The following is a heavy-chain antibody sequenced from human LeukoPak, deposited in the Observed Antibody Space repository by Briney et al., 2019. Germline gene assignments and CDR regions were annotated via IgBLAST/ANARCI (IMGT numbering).Heavy chain of an antibody. V-gene: IGHV4-38-2*02. CDR3: ARVPGVFYDTLTGYGSGWFDP. Sequence: SETLSLTCTVSGYSISTGYYWGWVRQPPGKSLEWIGTVYHSGSTYYNPSLRSRAATSVDTSRNQFSLRLRSMTAADTAVYYCARVPGVFYDTLTGYGSGWFDPWGQGTLVTVSS. CDR1: GYSISTGYY. D-gene: IGHD3-9*01. J-gene: IGHJ5*02. CDR2: VYHSGST.